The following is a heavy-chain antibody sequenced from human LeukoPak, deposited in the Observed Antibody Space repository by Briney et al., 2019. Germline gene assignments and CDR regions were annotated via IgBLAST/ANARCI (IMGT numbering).Heavy chain of an antibody. V-gene: IGHV1-69*04. CDR1: GGTFSSYA. CDR2: IIPILGIA. J-gene: IGHJ4*02. D-gene: IGHD5-24*01. Sequence: SVKVSCKASGGTFSSYAISWVRQAPRQGLEWMGRIIPILGIANYAQKFQGRVTITADKSTSTAYMELSSLRSEDTAVYYCARAPMIPATNLDYWGQGTLVTVSS. CDR3: ARAPMIPATNLDY.